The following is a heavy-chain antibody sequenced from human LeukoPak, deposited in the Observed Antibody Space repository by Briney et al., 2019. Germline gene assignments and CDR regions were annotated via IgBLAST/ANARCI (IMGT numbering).Heavy chain of an antibody. CDR1: GFTFSDYW. D-gene: IGHD2-2*01. CDR2: IKQDGSEK. Sequence: GGSLRLSCAASGFTFSDYWMSWVRQAPGKGLEWVANIKQDGSEKNYVDSVKGRFTISRDNAKNSLHLQMNSLRAEETAVYYCARPRYCTSTNCYCDYWGQGTLVTVSS. J-gene: IGHJ4*02. V-gene: IGHV3-7*01. CDR3: ARPRYCTSTNCYCDY.